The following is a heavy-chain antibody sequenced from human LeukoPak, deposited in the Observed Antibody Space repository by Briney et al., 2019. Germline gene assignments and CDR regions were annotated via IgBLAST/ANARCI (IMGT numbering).Heavy chain of an antibody. CDR1: GFTFSSYW. D-gene: IGHD6-19*01. CDR2: IKQDGSEK. V-gene: IGHV3-7*03. CDR3: ARDQVSSGWYLDYYYGMDV. Sequence: GGSLRLSCAAPGFTFSSYWMSWVRQAPGKGLEGVANIKQDGSEKYYVDSVKGRFTISRDNAKNSLYLQMNSLRAEDTAVYYCARDQVSSGWYLDYYYGMDVWGQGTTVTVSS. J-gene: IGHJ6*02.